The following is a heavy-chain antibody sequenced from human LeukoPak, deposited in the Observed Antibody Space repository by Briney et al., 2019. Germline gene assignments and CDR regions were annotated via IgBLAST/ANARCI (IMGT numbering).Heavy chain of an antibody. CDR3: ARDLGAVGSGSPFEVGY. Sequence: SETLSLTCAVYGGSFNGYYWSWIRQSPGEGLVWIGEINHGGSTNYNPSLKSPVTISVDTSKKQFSLTLSSVTAADTAVYYCARDLGAVGSGSPFEVGYWGQGSLVTVSS. CDR2: INHGGST. J-gene: IGHJ4*02. CDR1: GGSFNGYY. V-gene: IGHV4-34*01. D-gene: IGHD3-10*01.